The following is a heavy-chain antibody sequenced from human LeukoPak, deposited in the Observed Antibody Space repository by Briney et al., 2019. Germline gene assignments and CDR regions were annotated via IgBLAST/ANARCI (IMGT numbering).Heavy chain of an antibody. D-gene: IGHD5-18*01. V-gene: IGHV1-69*04. CDR2: IIPILGIA. CDR1: GGTFSSYA. J-gene: IGHJ5*02. Sequence: ASVKVSCKASGGTFSSYAISWVRQAPGQGLEWVGRIIPILGIANYAQKFQGRVTITADKSTSTAYMELSSLRSEDTAVYYCARDESGYSYGYNAWFDPWGQGTLVTVSS. CDR3: ARDESGYSYGYNAWFDP.